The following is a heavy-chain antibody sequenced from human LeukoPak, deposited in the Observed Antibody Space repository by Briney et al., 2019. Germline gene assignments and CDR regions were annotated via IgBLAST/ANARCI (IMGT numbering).Heavy chain of an antibody. CDR3: ARHSGAGTGFVY. CDR1: GGSTSSYY. V-gene: IGHV4-59*08. Sequence: SETLSLTCTVSGGSTSSYYWSWIRQPPGKGLEWIGYIYYSGSTNYNPSLKSRITISIDTYKNQFSLKLSSVTAADTAVYYCARHSGAGTGFVYWGQGTLVTVSS. D-gene: IGHD6-19*01. J-gene: IGHJ4*02. CDR2: IYYSGST.